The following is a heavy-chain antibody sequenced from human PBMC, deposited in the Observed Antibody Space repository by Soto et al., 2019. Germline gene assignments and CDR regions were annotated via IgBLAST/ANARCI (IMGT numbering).Heavy chain of an antibody. D-gene: IGHD6-13*01. CDR3: ARRGGSSWHYYYYGMDV. CDR1: GFTFSSYG. V-gene: IGHV3-33*01. CDR2: IWYDGSNK. J-gene: IGHJ6*02. Sequence: GGSLRLSCAVSGFTFSSYGMHWVRQAPGKGLEWVAVIWYDGSNKYYADSVKGRFTISRDNSKNTLYLQMNSLRAEDTAVYYCARRGGSSWHYYYYGMDVWGQGTTVTVSS.